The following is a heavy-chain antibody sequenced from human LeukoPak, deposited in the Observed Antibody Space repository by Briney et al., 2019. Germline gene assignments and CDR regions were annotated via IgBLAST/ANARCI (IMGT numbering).Heavy chain of an antibody. V-gene: IGHV3-66*01. Sequence: GGSLRLSCAASGFSVSNNYLSWVRQPPGKGLEWVSVIHSGGRTKYADSVRDRFTISRDTAKNTVYLQMNSLRVDDTAAYYCARPGSASGYWVHWDQGTLVTVSS. CDR2: IHSGGRT. D-gene: IGHD3-3*01. CDR3: ARPGSASGYWVH. CDR1: GFSVSNNY. J-gene: IGHJ4*02.